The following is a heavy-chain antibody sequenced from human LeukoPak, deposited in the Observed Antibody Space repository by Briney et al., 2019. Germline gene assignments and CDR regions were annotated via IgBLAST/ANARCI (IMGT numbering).Heavy chain of an antibody. CDR2: ISPYNGNT. V-gene: IGHV1-18*04. Sequence: ASVKVSCKASGYSLTSYGISWVRQAPGQGLEWMGWISPYNGNTNYVQNLQGRITMTTDTSTSTAYMELRSLRSDDAAVYYCVRDGQYYFDRSGFSLVPDTLHIWGQGTMVTVSS. CDR3: VRDGQYYFDRSGFSLVPDTLHI. CDR1: GYSLTSYG. J-gene: IGHJ3*02. D-gene: IGHD3-22*01.